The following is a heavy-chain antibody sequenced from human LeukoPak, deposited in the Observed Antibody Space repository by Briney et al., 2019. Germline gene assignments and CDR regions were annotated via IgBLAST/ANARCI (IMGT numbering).Heavy chain of an antibody. CDR3: AKSYSTGWYSHAG. V-gene: IGHV3-23*01. Sequence: PGGSLRLSCAAPGLTFSTYDINWFRQAPGKGLESVAAIKGSGRSTYYADSVRGRFTISRDNSKSTLYLQMNSLRADDTAFYYCAKSYSTGWYSHAGWGQGTLVTVSS. CDR2: IKGSGRST. CDR1: GLTFSTYD. D-gene: IGHD6-19*01. J-gene: IGHJ4*02.